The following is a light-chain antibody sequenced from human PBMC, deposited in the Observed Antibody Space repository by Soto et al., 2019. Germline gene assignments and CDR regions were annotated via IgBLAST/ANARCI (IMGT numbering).Light chain of an antibody. V-gene: IGKV3-15*01. CDR1: QSVSSSY. CDR3: QQYNDRPPIT. CDR2: GSF. Sequence: EIVLTQSPGTLSLSPGERATLSCRASQSVSSSYLAWYQQKPGQAPRLLIVGSFARATGIPARFSGGGSGSEFTLTISGLQSEDFAVYYCQQYNDRPPITFGQGTRLEIK. J-gene: IGKJ5*01.